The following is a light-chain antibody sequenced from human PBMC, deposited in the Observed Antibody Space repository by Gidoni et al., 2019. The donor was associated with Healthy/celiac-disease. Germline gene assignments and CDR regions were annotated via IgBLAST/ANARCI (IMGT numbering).Light chain of an antibody. CDR1: QGISSA. J-gene: IGKJ1*01. Sequence: AIQLTQSPSSLSASVGDRVTITCRASQGISSALAWYQQKTGKAPKLLIYDASSLESGDPSRFSGSGSGTDFTLTISSLQPEDFATYYCQQFNSPVTFGQGTKVEIK. V-gene: IGKV1-13*02. CDR3: QQFNSPVT. CDR2: DAS.